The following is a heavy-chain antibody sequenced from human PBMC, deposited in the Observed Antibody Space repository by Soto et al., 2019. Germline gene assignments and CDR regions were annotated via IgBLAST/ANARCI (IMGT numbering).Heavy chain of an antibody. CDR2: ISRDGRTQ. J-gene: IGHJ4*02. V-gene: IGHV3-30*03. CDR3: TGEVASGY. Sequence: QVQLVESGGGVVQPGRSLRLSCAVSGFTVSSYGMHWVRQAPGKGLEWVAVISRDGRTQYYADSVKGRFTISKDTSRNTLFLEMNSLRGVDMAVYYCTGEVASGYWGQGTLVTVSS. D-gene: IGHD2-8*02. CDR1: GFTVSSYG.